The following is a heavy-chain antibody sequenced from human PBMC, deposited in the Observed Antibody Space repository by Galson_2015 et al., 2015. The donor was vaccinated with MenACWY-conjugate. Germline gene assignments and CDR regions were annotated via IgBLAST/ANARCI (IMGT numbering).Heavy chain of an antibody. CDR1: GFTFSSYA. J-gene: IGHJ5*02. CDR2: ISYDGSNK. D-gene: IGHD3-10*01. Sequence: SLRLSCAASGFTFSSYAMHWVRQAPGKGLEWVAVISYDGSNKYYADSVKGRFTISRDNSKNTLYLQMNSLRAEDTAVYYCARGSYYGSGSYYNLFAWFDPWGQGTLVTVSS. V-gene: IGHV3-30*04. CDR3: ARGSYYGSGSYYNLFAWFDP.